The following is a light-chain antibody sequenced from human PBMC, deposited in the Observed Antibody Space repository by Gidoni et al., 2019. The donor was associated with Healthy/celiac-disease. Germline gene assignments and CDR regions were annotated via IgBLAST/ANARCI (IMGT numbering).Light chain of an antibody. V-gene: IGLV2-14*01. J-gene: IGLJ1*01. CDR2: EVS. CDR1: SSDVGGYNY. Sequence: QSALTQPDSVSGSPGQSITISCTGTSSDVGGYNYVSWYPQHPGKAPKLMIYEVSNRPSGVSNRFSGSKSGNTASLTISGLQAEDEADYYCSSYTSSSTRVFGTGTKVTVL. CDR3: SSYTSSSTRV.